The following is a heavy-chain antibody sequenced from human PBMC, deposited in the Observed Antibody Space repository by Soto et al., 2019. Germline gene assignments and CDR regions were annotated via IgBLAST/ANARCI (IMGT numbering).Heavy chain of an antibody. V-gene: IGHV3-23*01. Sequence: EVQLLDSGGGLVQPGGSLRLSCAASGFTFSNFAMSWVRQAPGKGLEWVSAISGSGGSTYYADSVKGRFTISRDNSKNTLYLQMNSLRAEDTAVYYCAKDRTGRMFAPYWYFDLWGRGALVTVSS. CDR3: AKDRTGRMFAPYWYFDL. D-gene: IGHD3-10*02. CDR1: GFTFSNFA. J-gene: IGHJ2*01. CDR2: ISGSGGST.